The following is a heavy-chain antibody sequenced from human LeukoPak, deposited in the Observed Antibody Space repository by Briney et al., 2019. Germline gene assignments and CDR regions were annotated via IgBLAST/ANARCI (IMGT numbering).Heavy chain of an antibody. CDR3: ARERWEVEYFDY. D-gene: IGHD5-24*01. CDR2: IYTSGST. CDR1: GGSISSYY. V-gene: IGHV4-4*07. Sequence: SETLSLTCAVSGGSISSYYWSWIRQLAGKGLEWIGRIYTSGSTNYNPSLKSRVTMSVDTSKNQFSLKLSSVTAADTAVYYCARERWEVEYFDYWGQGTLVTVSS. J-gene: IGHJ4*02.